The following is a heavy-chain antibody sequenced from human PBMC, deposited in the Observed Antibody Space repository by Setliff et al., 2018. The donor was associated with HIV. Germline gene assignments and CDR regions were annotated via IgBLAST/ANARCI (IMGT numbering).Heavy chain of an antibody. CDR2: ISSSGNTI. V-gene: IGHV3-48*03. CDR1: GFTFSSYE. Sequence: QPGGSLRLSCAASGFTFSSYEMNWVRQAPGKGLEWVSYISSSGNTIYYADSVKGRFTISRDNAKKSLYLQMNSLRAEDTAIYYCARSEKYCSSGSCFRGCYGVDVWGHGTTVTV. D-gene: IGHD2-15*01. CDR3: ARSEKYCSSGSCFRGCYGVDV. J-gene: IGHJ6*02.